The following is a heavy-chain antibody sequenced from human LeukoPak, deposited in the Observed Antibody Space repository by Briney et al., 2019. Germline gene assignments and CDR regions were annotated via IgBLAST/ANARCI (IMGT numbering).Heavy chain of an antibody. CDR1: GFTFNDYA. CDR3: ARELLGEGPDAFDV. Sequence: GGSLRLSCAASGFTFNDYAMHWVRQAPGRGLDWVAMIWPDGVTKFYADSVKGRFTISRDNSKDTLYLQVDSLRVEDTAVFYCARELLGEGPDAFDVWGQGTIVTVSS. D-gene: IGHD3-16*01. J-gene: IGHJ3*01. CDR2: IWPDGVTK. V-gene: IGHV3-33*08.